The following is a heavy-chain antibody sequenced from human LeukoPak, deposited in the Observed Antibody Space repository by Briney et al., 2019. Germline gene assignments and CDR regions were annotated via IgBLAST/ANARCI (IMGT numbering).Heavy chain of an antibody. CDR2: IQYDGSKK. D-gene: IGHD5-18*01. Sequence: GGSLRLSCAASGFAFSSYGMHWVRQAPGKGLEWMAFIQYDGSKKYYTDSVRGRFTISRDNSKNTLYLQMNSLRAEDTAVFYCAMHLGYTYGPGDYWSRGTLVTVSS. CDR1: GFAFSSYG. CDR3: AMHLGYTYGPGDY. V-gene: IGHV3-30*02. J-gene: IGHJ4*02.